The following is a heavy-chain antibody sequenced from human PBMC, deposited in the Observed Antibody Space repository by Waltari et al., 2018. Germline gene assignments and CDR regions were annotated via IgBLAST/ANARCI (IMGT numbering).Heavy chain of an antibody. J-gene: IGHJ6*03. D-gene: IGHD3-10*01. CDR3: ARWGFGKIMDV. V-gene: IGHV3-33*01. CDR2: IWYDGSNK. CDR1: GFTFSSNG. Sequence: QMQLVESGGGVVQPGRSLRLSCAASGFTFSSNGMHWVRQGPGKGLEWVAVIWYDGSNKYYADSVKGRFIISRDNSKNTLYLQMDSLRAEDTAVYYCARWGFGKIMDVWGKGTMVTVSS.